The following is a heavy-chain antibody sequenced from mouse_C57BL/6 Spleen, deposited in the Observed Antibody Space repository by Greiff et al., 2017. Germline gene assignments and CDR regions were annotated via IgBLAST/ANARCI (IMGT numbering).Heavy chain of an antibody. J-gene: IGHJ4*01. D-gene: IGHD1-1*01. CDR3: ARNIITTVVAPLAMDY. CDR2: IWRGGST. Sequence: VHLVESGPGLVQPSQSLSITCTVSGFSLTSYGVHWVRQSPGKGLEWLGVIWRGGSTDYNAAFISRLSISKDNSKSQVFFKMNSLQADDTDIYYCARNIITTVVAPLAMDYWGQGTSVTVSS. V-gene: IGHV2-2*01. CDR1: GFSLTSYG.